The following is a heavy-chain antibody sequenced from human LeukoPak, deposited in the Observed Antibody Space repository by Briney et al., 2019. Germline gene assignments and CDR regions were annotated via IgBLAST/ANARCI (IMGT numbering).Heavy chain of an antibody. CDR1: GFTFSNHW. Sequence: GGSLRLSCAASGFTFSNHWMHWVRQAPGKGLVWVSRIDPDGSNTNYADSVKGRFPISRDNAKNMLYLQMNSLRAEDTAVYYCARAWSGHDAFDIWGQGTMVTVSS. CDR3: ARAWSGHDAFDI. D-gene: IGHD2-15*01. CDR2: IDPDGSNT. J-gene: IGHJ3*02. V-gene: IGHV3-74*01.